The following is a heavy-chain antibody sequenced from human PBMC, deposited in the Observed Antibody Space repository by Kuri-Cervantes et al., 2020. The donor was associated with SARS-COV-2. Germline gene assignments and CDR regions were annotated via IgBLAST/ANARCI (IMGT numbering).Heavy chain of an antibody. Sequence: SKVKDSCKASGHTNYYIHWVRQAPGQGLEWVGGIIPSFGPPNHARKFQGRVTISADKSTSTAYMDMRSLGSEDTAMYYCARSVAQRYFNSARTAAWFESWGQGTLVTVSS. CDR3: ARSVAQRYFNSARTAAWFES. CDR1: GHTNYY. V-gene: IGHV1-69*06. J-gene: IGHJ5*01. CDR2: IIPSFGPP. D-gene: IGHD3-9*01.